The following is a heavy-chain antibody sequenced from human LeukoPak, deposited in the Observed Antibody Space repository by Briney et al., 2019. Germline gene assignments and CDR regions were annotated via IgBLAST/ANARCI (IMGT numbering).Heavy chain of an antibody. CDR3: ARRHSSGWYYFDY. Sequence: SETLSLTCTVSGGSISSYYWSWIRQPPGKGLEWIGYIYYSGSTNYNPSLESRVTISVDTSKNQFSLKLSSVTAADTAVYYCARRHSSGWYYFDYWGQGTLVTVSS. D-gene: IGHD6-19*01. V-gene: IGHV4-59*01. J-gene: IGHJ4*02. CDR2: IYYSGST. CDR1: GGSISSYY.